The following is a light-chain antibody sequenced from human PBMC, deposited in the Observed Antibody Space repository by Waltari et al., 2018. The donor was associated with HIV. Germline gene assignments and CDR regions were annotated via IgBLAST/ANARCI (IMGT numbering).Light chain of an antibody. Sequence: QSVPTPPSSASAAQGQGVTTSCTGSRSTTGANYNLHCYQPVPGAPPKLLIYGDTNRPSGVADRFSGSKSGTSASLAITGLQAADEADYYCQTYDSSLSASVFGGGTKLTVL. V-gene: IGLV1-40*01. CDR1: RSTTGANYN. CDR2: GDT. J-gene: IGLJ2*01. CDR3: QTYDSSLSASV.